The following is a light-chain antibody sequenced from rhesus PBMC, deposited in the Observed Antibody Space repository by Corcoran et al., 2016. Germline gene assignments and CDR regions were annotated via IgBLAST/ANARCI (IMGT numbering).Light chain of an antibody. V-gene: IGLV2-32*02. Sequence: QAALTQPRSVSGSPGQSVTISCTGTSSDIGCYNYVSWYQQHPGTAPKLMIYEVSKRPSGVSDRFSGSKSGNTASLTISGLQAEDAADYYCSSYAGSNTYIFGAGTRLTVL. CDR1: SSDIGCYNY. CDR3: SSYAGSNTYI. J-gene: IGLJ1*01. CDR2: EVS.